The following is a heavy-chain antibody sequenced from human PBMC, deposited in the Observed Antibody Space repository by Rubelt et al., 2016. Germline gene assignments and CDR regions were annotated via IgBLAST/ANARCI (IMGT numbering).Heavy chain of an antibody. D-gene: IGHD3-22*01. CDR3: AREFLITMIVVVTPDYGMDV. V-gene: IGHV1-18*01. CDR2: ISAYNGNT. J-gene: IGHJ6*02. Sequence: GQGLEWMGWISAYNGNTNYAQKLQGRVTMTTDTSTSTAYMELRSLRSDDTAVYYCAREFLITMIVVVTPDYGMDVWGQGTTVTVSS.